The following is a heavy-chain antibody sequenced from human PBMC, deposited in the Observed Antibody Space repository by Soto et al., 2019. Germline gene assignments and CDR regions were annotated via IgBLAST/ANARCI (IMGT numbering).Heavy chain of an antibody. D-gene: IGHD2-15*01. V-gene: IGHV1-58*02. CDR3: SADRPDIGVGWWV. CDR1: GSGFISSG. Sequence: SVKVSCKASGSGFISSGIQWVRQAHGQRFEWIGWIVVASGQTNYAQNFRGRVAITRDTSTATAYIELTGLTSEDTAVYFCSADRPDIGVGWWVWGQGTTVTVSS. J-gene: IGHJ6*02. CDR2: IVVASGQT.